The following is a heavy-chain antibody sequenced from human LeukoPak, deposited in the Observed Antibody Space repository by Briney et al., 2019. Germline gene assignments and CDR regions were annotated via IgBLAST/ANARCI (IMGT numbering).Heavy chain of an antibody. D-gene: IGHD3-3*01. Sequence: GGSLRLSCAASGFTFSNYNMNWLRQAPGKGLEGVSHISSSGRSIYYADSVRGRFTTSRDNVWNSLYLQMNSLRAEDTAVYYCARRITISGVGYMDVWGKGTTVTVSP. CDR2: ISSSGRSI. CDR1: GFTFSNYN. V-gene: IGHV3-48*01. CDR3: ARRITISGVGYMDV. J-gene: IGHJ6*04.